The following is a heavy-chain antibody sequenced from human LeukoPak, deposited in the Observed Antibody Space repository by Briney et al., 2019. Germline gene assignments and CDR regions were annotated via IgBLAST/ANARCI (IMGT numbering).Heavy chain of an antibody. CDR1: GGSISSSSYY. V-gene: IGHV4-39*07. D-gene: IGHD4-17*01. CDR3: ARIYGDYGGVDY. J-gene: IGHJ4*02. Sequence: SETLSLTCTVSGGSISSSSYYWGWIRQPPGKGLEWIGSIYYSGSTYYNPSLKSRVTISVDTSKNQFSLKLSSVTAADTALYYCARIYGDYGGVDYWGQGTLVTVSS. CDR2: IYYSGST.